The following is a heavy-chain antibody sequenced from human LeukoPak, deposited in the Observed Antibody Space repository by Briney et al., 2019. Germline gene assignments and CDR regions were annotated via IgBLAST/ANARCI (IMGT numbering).Heavy chain of an antibody. CDR3: ARGIVRYYYGSGRAGMDV. D-gene: IGHD3-10*01. CDR2: INHSGST. Sequence: SETLSLTCAVYGGSFSGYYWSWIRQPPGKGLEWIGEINHSGSTNYNPSLKSRVTTSVDTSKNQFSLKLSSVTAADTAVYYCARGIVRYYYGSGRAGMDVWGKGTTVTVSS. CDR1: GGSFSGYY. V-gene: IGHV4-34*01. J-gene: IGHJ6*04.